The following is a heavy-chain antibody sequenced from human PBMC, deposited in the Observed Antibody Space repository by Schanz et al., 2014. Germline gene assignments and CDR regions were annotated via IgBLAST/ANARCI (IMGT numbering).Heavy chain of an antibody. D-gene: IGHD3-3*01. CDR3: VRDSFFAFDY. J-gene: IGHJ4*02. V-gene: IGHV3-48*01. CDR2: VSRSTPDI. CDR1: GFTFSSYS. Sequence: EVPLVESGGGLVQPGGSLRLSCTASGFTFSSYSMNWVRQAPGKGLEWVSYVSRSTPDIYYADSVKGRFTMSRDNAKSSVFVQMNSQRAEDTAVYYCVRDSFFAFDYWGQGTLVTVSS.